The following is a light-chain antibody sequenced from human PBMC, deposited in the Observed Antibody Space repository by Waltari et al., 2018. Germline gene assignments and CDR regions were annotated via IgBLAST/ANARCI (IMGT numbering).Light chain of an antibody. Sequence: EIVVTQSPATLSVSPGERATLYCRASQSIGDNLAWYQQKPGQPPRLLIYSASRRLPGVPDSFSGSGSGTDFTLTISSLQSEDFAVYYCQQCNDWPPYTFGRGTKLEI. V-gene: IGKV3-15*01. CDR1: QSIGDN. J-gene: IGKJ2*01. CDR3: QQCNDWPPYT. CDR2: SAS.